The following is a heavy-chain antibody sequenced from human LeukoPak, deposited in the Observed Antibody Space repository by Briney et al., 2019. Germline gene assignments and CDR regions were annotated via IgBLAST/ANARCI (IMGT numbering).Heavy chain of an antibody. D-gene: IGHD6-13*01. J-gene: IGHJ4*02. V-gene: IGHV3-23*01. CDR3: AKGPASTWYKYYFDY. Sequence: GGSLRLSCAASGFTFSNYAMSWVRQAPGKGLEWVSAISGSAGSTCYADSVKGRFTISRDNSRNTLYLQMNSLRAEDTALYYCAKGPASTWYKYYFDYWGQGTLVTVSS. CDR2: ISGSAGST. CDR1: GFTFSNYA.